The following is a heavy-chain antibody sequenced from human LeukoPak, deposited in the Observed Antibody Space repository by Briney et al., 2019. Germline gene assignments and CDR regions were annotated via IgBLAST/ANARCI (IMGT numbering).Heavy chain of an antibody. D-gene: IGHD3-22*01. Sequence: PGGSLRLSCAASGFTVSSNYMSWVRQAPGKGLEWVSVIYSGGSTYYADSVKGRFTLSRDSSKNTLYLQMNSLRAEDTAVYYCARHYYDSSGYHGNDAFDIWGQGTMVTVSS. V-gene: IGHV3-53*01. CDR3: ARHYYDSSGYHGNDAFDI. CDR2: IYSGGST. CDR1: GFTVSSNY. J-gene: IGHJ3*02.